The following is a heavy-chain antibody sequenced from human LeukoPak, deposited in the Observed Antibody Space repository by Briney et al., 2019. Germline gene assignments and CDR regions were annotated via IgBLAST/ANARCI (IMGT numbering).Heavy chain of an antibody. D-gene: IGHD3-10*01. J-gene: IGHJ4*02. V-gene: IGHV3-23*01. CDR1: GFTFSSYA. Sequence: PGGSLRLSCAASGFTFSSYAMSWVRQAPGRGLEWVSAISGSGGSTYYADSVKGRFTISRDNSKNTLYLQMNSLRAEDTAVYYCAKVLLRYYYGSGTDFDYWGQGTLVTVSS. CDR3: AKVLLRYYYGSGTDFDY. CDR2: ISGSGGST.